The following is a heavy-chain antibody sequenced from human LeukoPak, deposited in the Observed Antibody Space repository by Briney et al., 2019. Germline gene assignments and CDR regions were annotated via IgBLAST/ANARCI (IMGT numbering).Heavy chain of an antibody. CDR1: GGSISSYY. V-gene: IGHV4-59*08. CDR2: IYYSGSP. CDR3: SRAEWAADDY. J-gene: IGHJ4*02. Sequence: KPSETLSLTCTVSGGSISSYYWSWLRQPPGKGRECIGYIYYSGSPYYNPPRKSRVTISVDTTKNQFSMKLSSVTDADTAVYYCSRAEWAADDYWRQGTLVTVSS. D-gene: IGHD1-14*01.